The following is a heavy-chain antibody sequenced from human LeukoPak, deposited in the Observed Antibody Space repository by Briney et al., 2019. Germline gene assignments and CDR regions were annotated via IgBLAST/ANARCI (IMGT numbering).Heavy chain of an antibody. V-gene: IGHV1-69*05. Sequence: SVKVSCKASNYTFTSYAISWVRQAPGQGLEWMGGIIPIFGTANYAQKFQGRVTITTDESTSTAYMELSSLRSEDTAVYYCARGGIAASYFDYWGQGTLVTVSS. CDR2: IIPIFGTA. CDR3: ARGGIAASYFDY. CDR1: NYTFTSYA. D-gene: IGHD6-25*01. J-gene: IGHJ4*02.